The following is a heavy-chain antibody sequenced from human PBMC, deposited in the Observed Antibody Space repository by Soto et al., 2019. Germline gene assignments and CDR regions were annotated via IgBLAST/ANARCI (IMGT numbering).Heavy chain of an antibody. V-gene: IGHV1-69*13. CDR1: GGTFSSYA. J-gene: IGHJ6*02. D-gene: IGHD3-22*01. CDR2: IIPIFGTA. CDR3: ARLYYYDSSGYYYGVRYGMDV. Sequence: SVKVSCKASGGTFSSYAISWVRQAPGQGLEWMGGIIPIFGTANYAQKFQGRVTITADESTSTAYMELSSLRSEDTAVYYCARLYYYDSSGYYYGVRYGMDVWAQGTTVTVSS.